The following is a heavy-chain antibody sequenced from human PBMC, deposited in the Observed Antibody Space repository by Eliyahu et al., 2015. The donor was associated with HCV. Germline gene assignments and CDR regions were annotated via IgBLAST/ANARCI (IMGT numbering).Heavy chain of an antibody. D-gene: IGHD1-14*01. Sequence: EVQLVESGGGLVKPGGSLRLSCAASGFSFSTYTMNWVRQAPGKGLEWVSSISTGSGFIYYADSMKGRFTISRDNAKNSLYLQMNSLRAEDTAVYYCARGSGPFDYWGQGTLVTVSS. CDR1: GFSFSTYT. V-gene: IGHV3-21*01. CDR3: ARGSGPFDY. CDR2: ISTGSGFI. J-gene: IGHJ4*02.